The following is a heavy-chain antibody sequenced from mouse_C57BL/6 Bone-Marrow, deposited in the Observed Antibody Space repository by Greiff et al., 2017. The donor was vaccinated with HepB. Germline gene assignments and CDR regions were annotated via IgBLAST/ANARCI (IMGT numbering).Heavy chain of an antibody. Sequence: QVQLQQPGAELVRPGSSVKLSCKASGYTFTSYWMHWVKLRPIQGLEWIGNIYPSDSETHYNQKFKDKATLTVDKSSSTTYMQLSSLTSEDSAVYYCARSGALYYDYDGGMDYWGQGTSVTVSS. CDR1: GYTFTSYW. D-gene: IGHD2-4*01. J-gene: IGHJ4*01. CDR2: IYPSDSET. V-gene: IGHV1-52*01. CDR3: ARSGALYYDYDGGMDY.